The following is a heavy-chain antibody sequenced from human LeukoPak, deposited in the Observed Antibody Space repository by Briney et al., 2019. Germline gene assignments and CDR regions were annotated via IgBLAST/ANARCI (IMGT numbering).Heavy chain of an antibody. CDR2: INHSGST. J-gene: IGHJ6*02. CDR3: ARDDGDPRGYYYGMDV. CDR1: GGSFSGYY. Sequence: SETLSLTCAVYGGSFSGYYWSWIRQPPGKGLEWIGEINHSGSTNYNPSLKSRVTISVDTSKNQFSLKLSSVTAADTAVYYCARDDGDPRGYYYGMDVWGQGTTVTVSS. D-gene: IGHD4-17*01. V-gene: IGHV4-34*01.